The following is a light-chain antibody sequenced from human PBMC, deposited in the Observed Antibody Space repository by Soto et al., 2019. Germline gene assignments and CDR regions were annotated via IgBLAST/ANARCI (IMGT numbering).Light chain of an antibody. V-gene: IGKV3D-7*01. J-gene: IGKJ4*01. CDR2: GAS. Sequence: PGDRATLSCRASPSLSNTHISWYQQKPGQAPRLLIYGASTRATGIPARFSGSGSGTDFTLTISSLQPEDFALYYCHQDFDLPLTFGGGTKVDIK. CDR1: PSLSNTH. CDR3: HQDFDLPLT.